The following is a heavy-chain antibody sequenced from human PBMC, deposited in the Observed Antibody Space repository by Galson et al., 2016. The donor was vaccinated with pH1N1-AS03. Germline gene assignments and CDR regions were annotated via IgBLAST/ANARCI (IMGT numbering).Heavy chain of an antibody. V-gene: IGHV3-74*01. J-gene: IGHJ5*01. CDR3: AKSDWLDS. CDR2: IESDGSGA. CDR1: GFSFRDSW. Sequence: SLRLSCAASGFSFRDSWMHWVRQAPGKGLVWVSRIESDGSGAFYADTVKGRFTISRDNAKNILYLQMNSLRVEDTAVYYCAKSDWLDSWGQGALVTVSS.